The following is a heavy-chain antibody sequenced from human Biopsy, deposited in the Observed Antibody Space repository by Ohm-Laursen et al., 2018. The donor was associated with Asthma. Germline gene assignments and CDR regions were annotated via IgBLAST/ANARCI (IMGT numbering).Heavy chain of an antibody. Sequence: GASVKVSCKASGGTSSSDAISWVRQAPGQGLEWMGGIMPIFGTPNYAQKFQHRLTITADDSTTTVYMELSSLKLEDTAVYFCARSYCGGDCYSPFDYWGQGSLVTVSS. CDR1: GGTSSSDA. CDR2: IMPIFGTP. V-gene: IGHV1-69*13. D-gene: IGHD2-21*01. CDR3: ARSYCGGDCYSPFDY. J-gene: IGHJ4*02.